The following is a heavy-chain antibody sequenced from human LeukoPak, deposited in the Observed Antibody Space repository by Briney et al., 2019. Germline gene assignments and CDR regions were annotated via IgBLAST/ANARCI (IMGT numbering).Heavy chain of an antibody. V-gene: IGHV1-8*01. J-gene: IGHJ6*03. Sequence: ASVKVSCKASGYTFTSYDINWVRQATGQGLEWMGWMNPNSGNTGYAQKFQGRVTMTRNTSISTAYMELSSLRSEDTAVYYCARDSTVTTFYYYYYMDVWGKGTTVTVSS. D-gene: IGHD4-17*01. CDR2: MNPNSGNT. CDR1: GYTFTSYD. CDR3: ARDSTVTTFYYYYYMDV.